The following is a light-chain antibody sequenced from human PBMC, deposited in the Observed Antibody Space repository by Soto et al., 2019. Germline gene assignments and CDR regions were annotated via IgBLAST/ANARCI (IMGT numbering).Light chain of an antibody. CDR1: QNVSSN. CDR2: GAS. Sequence: EIVMTQSPASLSVSPGERATLSCRASQNVSSNLAWYQQKPGQAPRLLIYGASTRAAGIPARFSGSGSGTEFTLIISSLQSEDFAVYYCQDYSDWPTWTFGQGTKVDIK. V-gene: IGKV3-15*01. J-gene: IGKJ1*01. CDR3: QDYSDWPTWT.